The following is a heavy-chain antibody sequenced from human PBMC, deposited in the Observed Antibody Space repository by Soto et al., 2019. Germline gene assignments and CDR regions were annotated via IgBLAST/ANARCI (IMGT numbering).Heavy chain of an antibody. CDR2: ISYDGSNK. CDR1: GFIFSNYV. CDR3: ARFPTDSFGWFDP. J-gene: IGHJ5*02. Sequence: QVQLVESGGGVVQPGRSLRLSCAASGFIFSNYVMHWVRKAPGKGLEWVALISYDGSNKYYADSVKGRFTISRDNSKNTLYLQMNSLRAEDTAVYYCARFPTDSFGWFDPWGQGTLVTVSS. D-gene: IGHD3-22*01. V-gene: IGHV3-30-3*01.